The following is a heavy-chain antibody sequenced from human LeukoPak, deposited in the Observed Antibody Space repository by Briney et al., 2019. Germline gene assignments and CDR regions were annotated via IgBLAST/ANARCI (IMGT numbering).Heavy chain of an antibody. V-gene: IGHV3-48*03. J-gene: IGHJ4*02. Sequence: GGSPRLSCAASGFAFSGFEMNWVRQAPGQGPEWIAYIDVTGKKTRYADSVKGRFTISRDNANSSVYLQMNSLRVDDTAVYYCARENYVRGYDYWGQGTLVTVSS. CDR3: ARENYVRGYDY. CDR1: GFAFSGFE. D-gene: IGHD3-16*01. CDR2: IDVTGKKT.